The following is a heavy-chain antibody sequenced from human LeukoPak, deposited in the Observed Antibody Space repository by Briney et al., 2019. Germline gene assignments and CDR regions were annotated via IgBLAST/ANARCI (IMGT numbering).Heavy chain of an antibody. Sequence: ASVKVSCKASGYTFTSYYMHWVRQAPGQGLEWMGILNPSGGSTSYAQKFQGRVTMTRDTSTSTVYMELSSLRSEDTAVYYCAREENSHYYDSSGRNDYWGQGTLVTVSS. V-gene: IGHV1-46*01. CDR2: LNPSGGST. D-gene: IGHD3-22*01. CDR3: AREENSHYYDSSGRNDY. J-gene: IGHJ4*02. CDR1: GYTFTSYY.